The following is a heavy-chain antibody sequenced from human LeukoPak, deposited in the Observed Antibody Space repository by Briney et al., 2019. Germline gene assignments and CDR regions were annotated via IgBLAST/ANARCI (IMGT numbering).Heavy chain of an antibody. J-gene: IGHJ3*02. CDR3: ARGLPTRDAFDI. CDR1: GGSISSSSYY. CDR2: IYYSGST. V-gene: IGHV4-39*06. Sequence: KPSETLSLTCTVSGGSISSSSYYWGWIRQPPGKGLEWIGSIYYSGSTYYNPSLKSRVTISVDTSKNQFPLKLSSVTAADTAVYYCARGLPTRDAFDIWGQGTMVTVSS.